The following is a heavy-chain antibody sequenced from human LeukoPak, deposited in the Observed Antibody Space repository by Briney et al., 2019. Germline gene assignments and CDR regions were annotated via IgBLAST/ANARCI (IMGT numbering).Heavy chain of an antibody. J-gene: IGHJ3*02. V-gene: IGHV1-3*01. D-gene: IGHD2-21*02. CDR1: GYTFTIYA. CDR2: INAGNGNT. Sequence: WASVKVSCKASGYTFTIYAMHCVPQAPGQRLECMGWINAGNGNTKYSQKFQGRVTITRDTSASTAYMELSSLRSEDTAVYYCARRLLSMSGGAFDIWGQGTMVTVSS. CDR3: ARRLLSMSGGAFDI.